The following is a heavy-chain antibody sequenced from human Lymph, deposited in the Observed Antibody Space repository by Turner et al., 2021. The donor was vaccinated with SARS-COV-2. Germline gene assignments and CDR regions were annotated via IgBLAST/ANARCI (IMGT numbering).Heavy chain of an antibody. D-gene: IGHD1-26*01. Sequence: QVQLVEPGGGVVQHGRTMRPSCAASGCTFSSYGMPWVRQSPVKGLVWVAVIWFDGSHKYYADFVEGRFTISRDNSNDMQYLQMTSLRSEDTAVYYCARDGAVGATTGFDYWGQGTLVTVSS. CDR2: IWFDGSHK. V-gene: IGHV3-33*01. J-gene: IGHJ4*02. CDR1: GCTFSSYG. CDR3: ARDGAVGATTGFDY.